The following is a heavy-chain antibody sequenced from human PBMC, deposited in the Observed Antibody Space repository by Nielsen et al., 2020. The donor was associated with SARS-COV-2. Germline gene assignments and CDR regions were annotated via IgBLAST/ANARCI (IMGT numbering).Heavy chain of an antibody. CDR2: IRSKAYGGTT. Sequence: GESLKISCTASGFTFGDYAMSWVRQAPGKGLEWVGFIRSKAYGGTTEYAASVKGRFTISRDNAENSLSLQMNSLRAEDTAVYYCARESVTGADAFDIWGQGTVVTVSS. CDR1: GFTFGDYA. V-gene: IGHV3-49*04. J-gene: IGHJ3*02. CDR3: ARESVTGADAFDI. D-gene: IGHD6-19*01.